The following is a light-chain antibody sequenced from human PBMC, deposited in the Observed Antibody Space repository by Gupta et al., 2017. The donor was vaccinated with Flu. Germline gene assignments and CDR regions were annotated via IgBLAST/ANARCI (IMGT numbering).Light chain of an antibody. CDR1: SSDVGGYYN. V-gene: IGLV2-14*01. CDR3: SSYTSSNSLYV. Sequence: SSDVGGYYNVSWYQQHPGKAPKLIIYEVSNRPSGVSNRFSGSKSANTASLTVSGLQAEDEADYYCSSYTSSNSLYVFGTGTMVTVL. CDR2: EVS. J-gene: IGLJ1*01.